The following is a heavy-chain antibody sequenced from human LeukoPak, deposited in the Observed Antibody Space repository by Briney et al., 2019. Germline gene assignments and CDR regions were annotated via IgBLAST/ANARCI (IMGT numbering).Heavy chain of an antibody. CDR1: GGSISINNW. CDR2: IYHSGST. CDR3: ARVDSSDYYQLDFDS. V-gene: IGHV4-4*02. J-gene: IGHJ4*02. Sequence: PSGTLSLTCAVSGGSISINNWWSWVRQPPGKGLEWIGEIYHSGSTNYNPSLKSRVTISVDKSKKQFSLKLSSVTAADTAVYYCARVDSSDYYQLDFDSWGPGTLVTVSS. D-gene: IGHD3-22*01.